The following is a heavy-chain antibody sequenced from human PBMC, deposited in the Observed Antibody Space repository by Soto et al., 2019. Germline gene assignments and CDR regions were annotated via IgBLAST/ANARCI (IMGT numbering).Heavy chain of an antibody. CDR2: ISASGDST. CDR3: AKDQSTYLLWGPFY. CDR1: GFTFSSYA. D-gene: IGHD3-10*01. J-gene: IGHJ4*02. Sequence: AGGSLRLSCTASGFTFSSYAMHWVRQAPGKGLEWVSAISASGDSTYYADSVKGRFTISRDNSKSTLSLQMNSLRAEDTAVYYCAKDQSTYLLWGPFYWGQGTLVTVSS. V-gene: IGHV3-23*01.